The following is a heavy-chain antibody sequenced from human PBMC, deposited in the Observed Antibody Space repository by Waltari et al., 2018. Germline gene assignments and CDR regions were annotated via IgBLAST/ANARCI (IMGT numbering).Heavy chain of an antibody. CDR3: AKEGIQLWFFFDY. CDR2: SSGSGGST. V-gene: IGHV3-23*01. D-gene: IGHD5-18*01. Sequence: EVQLLESGGGLVQPGGSLRLSCAASGFTFSSYAMSWVRRAPGKGLEGVSASSGSGGSTYYADSVKGRFTISRDNSKNTLYLQMNSLRAEDTAVYYCAKEGIQLWFFFDYWGQGTLVTVSS. CDR1: GFTFSSYA. J-gene: IGHJ4*02.